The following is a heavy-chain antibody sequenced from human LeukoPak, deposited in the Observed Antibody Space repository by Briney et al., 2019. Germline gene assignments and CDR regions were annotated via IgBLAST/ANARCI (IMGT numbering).Heavy chain of an antibody. CDR2: ISPDGSNK. CDR1: GFTFSTYT. D-gene: IGHD3-22*01. V-gene: IGHV3-30-3*01. J-gene: IGHJ4*02. Sequence: GRSLRLSCAASGFTFSTYTMHWVRQAPGKGLEWVAVISPDGSNKYYADSVKGQFTISRDNSKNTLYLQRNSLRAEDTAVYYCARDLRGDSSGYTFDYWAQGTLVTVSS. CDR3: ARDLRGDSSGYTFDY.